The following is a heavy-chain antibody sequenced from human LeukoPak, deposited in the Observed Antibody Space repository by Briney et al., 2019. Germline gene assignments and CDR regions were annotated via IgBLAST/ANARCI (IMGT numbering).Heavy chain of an antibody. V-gene: IGHV3-30*18. CDR2: ISYDGSNK. J-gene: IGHJ4*02. CDR3: AKEQYYYDSSGPFDY. Sequence: PGGSLRLSCAASGFTFSSYGMHWVRQAPGKGLEWVAVISYDGSNKYYADSVKGRFTISRDNSKNTLYLQMNSLRAEDTAVYYCAKEQYYYDSSGPFDYWGQGTLVTVSS. D-gene: IGHD3-22*01. CDR1: GFTFSSYG.